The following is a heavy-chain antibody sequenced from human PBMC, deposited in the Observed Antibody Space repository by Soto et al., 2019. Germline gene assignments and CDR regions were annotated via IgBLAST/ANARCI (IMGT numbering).Heavy chain of an antibody. J-gene: IGHJ6*02. CDR2: IKQDGSEK. Sequence: GGSLRLSCAASGFTFSSYWMSWVRQAPGKGLEWVANIKQDGSEKYYVDSVKGRFTISRDNAKNSLYLQMNSLRAEDTAVYYCARDPNDRGYYYYGMDVWGQGTTVTVSS. V-gene: IGHV3-7*03. CDR1: GFTFSSYW. CDR3: ARDPNDRGYYYYGMDV. D-gene: IGHD1-1*01.